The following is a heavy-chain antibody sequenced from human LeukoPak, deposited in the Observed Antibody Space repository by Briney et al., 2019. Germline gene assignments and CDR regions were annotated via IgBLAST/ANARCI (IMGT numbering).Heavy chain of an antibody. D-gene: IGHD3-9*01. V-gene: IGHV3-48*03. CDR3: ARDSSADILTGYYDY. CDR2: ISSSGSTI. Sequence: GGSLRLSCAASGFTFSSYEMNWVRQAPGKGLEWVSYISSSGSTIYYADSVKGRFTISRDNAKNSLYLQMNSLRAEDTAVYYCARDSSADILTGYYDYWGQGTLVTVSS. J-gene: IGHJ4*02. CDR1: GFTFSSYE.